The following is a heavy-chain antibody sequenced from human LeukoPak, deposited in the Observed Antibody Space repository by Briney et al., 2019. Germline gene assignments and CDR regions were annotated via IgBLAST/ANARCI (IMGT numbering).Heavy chain of an antibody. V-gene: IGHV3-48*02. J-gene: IGHJ4*02. CDR2: ISSSSSTI. CDR1: GFTFSSYS. CDR3: ARDSSGWSFDY. Sequence: GGSLRLSRAASGFTFSSYSMNWVRQAPGKGLEWVSYISSSSSTIYYADSVKGRFTISRDNAKNSLYPQMNSLRDEDTAVYYCARDSSGWSFDYWGQGTLVTVSS. D-gene: IGHD6-19*01.